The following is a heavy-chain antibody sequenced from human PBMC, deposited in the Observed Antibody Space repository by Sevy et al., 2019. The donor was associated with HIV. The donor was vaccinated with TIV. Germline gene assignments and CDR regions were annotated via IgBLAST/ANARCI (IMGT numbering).Heavy chain of an antibody. CDR1: GIIFTSSG. D-gene: IGHD3-9*01. V-gene: IGHV3-30*18. Sequence: GGSLRLSCEVSGIIFTSSGMHWVRQAPGKGLEWVAVISYHGRDKFDAESVKGRFTIPRDNSKKILYMQMNSLRIEDTALDYCAKDFTGYNGMDVWGQGTMVTVSS. CDR2: ISYHGRDK. CDR3: AKDFTGYNGMDV. J-gene: IGHJ6*02.